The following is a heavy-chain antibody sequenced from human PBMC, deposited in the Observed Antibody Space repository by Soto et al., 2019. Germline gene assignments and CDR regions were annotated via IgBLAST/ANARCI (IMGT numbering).Heavy chain of an antibody. V-gene: IGHV1-46*03. J-gene: IGHJ4*02. D-gene: IGHD4-17*01. CDR2: INPSGGST. CDR3: ARENPLDYGDYVFDY. Sequence: GASVKVSCKASGYTFTSYYMHWVRQAPGQGLEWMGIINPSGGSTSYAQKFQGRVTMTRDTSTSTVYMELSSLRSEDTAVYYCARENPLDYGDYVFDYWGQGTLVTVSS. CDR1: GYTFTSYY.